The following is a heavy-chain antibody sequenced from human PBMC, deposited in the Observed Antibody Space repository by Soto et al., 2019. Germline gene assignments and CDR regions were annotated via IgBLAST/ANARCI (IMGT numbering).Heavy chain of an antibody. Sequence: PGGSLRLSCAASGFTFSSYGMHWVRQAPGKGLEWVAVIWYDGSNKYYADSVKGRFTISRDNSKNTLCLQMNSLRAEDTAVYYCARDYCSSTSCYTNGMDVWGQGTTVTVSS. J-gene: IGHJ6*02. CDR1: GFTFSSYG. D-gene: IGHD2-2*02. V-gene: IGHV3-33*01. CDR2: IWYDGSNK. CDR3: ARDYCSSTSCYTNGMDV.